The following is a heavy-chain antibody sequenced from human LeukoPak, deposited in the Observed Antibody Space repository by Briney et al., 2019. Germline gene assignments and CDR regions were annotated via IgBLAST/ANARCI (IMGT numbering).Heavy chain of an antibody. J-gene: IGHJ4*02. D-gene: IGHD2/OR15-2a*01. CDR1: GFTVSSNY. CDR3: ARDFPAFD. V-gene: IGHV3-53*01. Sequence: AGGSLRLSCAASGFTVSSNYMSWVRQAPGKGLEWVSVIYSGGSTYYADSVKGRFTISRDNSKNTLYLQMDSLRAEDTAVYYCARDFPAFDWGQGTLVTVSS. CDR2: IYSGGST.